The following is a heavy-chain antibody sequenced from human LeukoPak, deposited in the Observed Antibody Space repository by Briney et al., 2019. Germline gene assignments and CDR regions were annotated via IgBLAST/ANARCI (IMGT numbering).Heavy chain of an antibody. D-gene: IGHD6-13*01. J-gene: IGHJ4*02. V-gene: IGHV1-8*03. CDR2: MNPNSGNT. CDR1: GYTFTSYD. CDR3: ATSQGRYSSSWYQGGY. Sequence: ASVKVSCKASGYTFTSYDINWVRQATGQGLEWMGWMNPNSGNTGYAQKFQGRVTITRNTSISTAYMELSSLRSEDTAVYYCATSQGRYSSSWYQGGYWGQGTLVTVSS.